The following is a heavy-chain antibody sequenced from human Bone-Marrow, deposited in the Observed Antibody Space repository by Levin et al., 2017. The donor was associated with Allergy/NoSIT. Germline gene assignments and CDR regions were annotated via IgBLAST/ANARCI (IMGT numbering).Heavy chain of an antibody. J-gene: IGHJ6*02. CDR2: ISYGGSDK. CDR3: LKGANWVNDMDV. V-gene: IGHV3-30*18. D-gene: IGHD7-27*01. CDR1: GFTFSSYG. Sequence: GESLKISCAASGFTFSSYGMHWVRQAPGKGLEWVAVISYGGSDKYYADSVKGRFTISRDNSKNTLYLQMNSLRAEDTAVYYCLKGANWVNDMDVWGQGATVTVSS.